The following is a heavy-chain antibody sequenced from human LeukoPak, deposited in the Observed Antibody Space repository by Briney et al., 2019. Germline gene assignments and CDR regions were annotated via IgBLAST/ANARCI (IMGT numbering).Heavy chain of an antibody. Sequence: SVKVSCKTSGITFSGYAMSWVRQAPGQGLEWMGRIIPMLGLTDYAQKFQGRVTITADTSTRTVYMELTSLTTEDTAVYYCAKGGGYDSDGFDFWGPGTMVTVSS. J-gene: IGHJ3*01. CDR3: AKGGGYDSDGFDF. D-gene: IGHD3-22*01. V-gene: IGHV1-69*04. CDR1: GITFSGYA. CDR2: IIPMLGLT.